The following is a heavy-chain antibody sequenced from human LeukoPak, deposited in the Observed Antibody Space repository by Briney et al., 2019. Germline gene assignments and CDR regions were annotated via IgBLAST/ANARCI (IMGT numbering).Heavy chain of an antibody. CDR1: GYTFTSYY. V-gene: IGHV1-46*01. CDR3: AKKSSGWYYHYYGMDV. CDR2: INPSGGST. Sequence: ASVKVSCKASGYTFTSYYMHWVRQAPGQGLEWMGIINPSGGSTSYAQKFQGRVTMTRDTSTSTVYMELSSLRAEDTAVYYCAKKSSGWYYHYYGMDVWGQGTTVTVSS. J-gene: IGHJ6*02. D-gene: IGHD6-19*01.